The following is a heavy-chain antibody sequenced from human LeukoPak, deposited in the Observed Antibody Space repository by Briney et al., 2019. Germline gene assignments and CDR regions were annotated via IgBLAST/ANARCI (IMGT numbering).Heavy chain of an antibody. Sequence: GASVKVSCKASGYTFTSYDINWVRQAAGQGLEWMGWMNPNSGNTGYAQKFHGRVTITRNTSITTAYMELSSLSSEDTAVYYCARGSGSGWVFDPWGQGTLVTVSS. CDR1: GYTFTSYD. CDR3: ARGSGSGWVFDP. D-gene: IGHD6-19*01. V-gene: IGHV1-8*03. J-gene: IGHJ5*02. CDR2: MNPNSGNT.